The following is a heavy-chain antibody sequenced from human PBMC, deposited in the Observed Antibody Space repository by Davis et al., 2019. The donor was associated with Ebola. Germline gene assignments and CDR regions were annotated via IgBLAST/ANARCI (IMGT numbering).Heavy chain of an antibody. Sequence: GSPKISLATPGFPLRCQSMNRVRPVPGKGLEWVSNFSSSSSTIYYAEPVKVRITISRDNAKNSLYLQMNSLRDEDTAVYDCARGGTLYGMDVWGQGTTVTVSS. D-gene: IGHD1-1*01. V-gene: IGHV3-48*02. CDR2: FSSSSSTI. CDR3: ARGGTLYGMDV. CDR1: GFPLRCQS. J-gene: IGHJ6*02.